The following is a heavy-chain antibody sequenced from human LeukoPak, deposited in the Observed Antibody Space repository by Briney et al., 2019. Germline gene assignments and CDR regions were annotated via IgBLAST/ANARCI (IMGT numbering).Heavy chain of an antibody. V-gene: IGHV4-59*11. CDR1: GGSISSHY. J-gene: IGHJ4*02. CDR2: IYYSGST. CDR3: ASWAPYYFDY. D-gene: IGHD3-16*01. Sequence: SETLSLTCTVSGGSISSHYWSWIRQPPGKGLEWIGYIYYSGSTNYNPSLKSRVTISVDTSKNQFSLKLSSVTAADTAVYYCASWAPYYFDYWGQGTLVTVSS.